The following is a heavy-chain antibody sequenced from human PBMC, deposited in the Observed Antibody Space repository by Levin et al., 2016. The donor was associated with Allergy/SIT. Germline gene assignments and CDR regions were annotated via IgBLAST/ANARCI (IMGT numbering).Heavy chain of an antibody. J-gene: IGHJ5*02. CDR3: AREIDRNNGRWFDP. D-gene: IGHD1/OR15-1a*01. CDR1: GFTFSNYW. V-gene: IGHV3-74*03. Sequence: GESLKISCVASGFTFSNYWMHWVRQAPGKGLVWVSRIYSDGSSTTYADSVKGRFTISRDNAKNTLYLQVNSLRAEDTAVYYCAREIDRNNGRWFDPWGQGTLVTVSS. CDR2: IYSDGSST.